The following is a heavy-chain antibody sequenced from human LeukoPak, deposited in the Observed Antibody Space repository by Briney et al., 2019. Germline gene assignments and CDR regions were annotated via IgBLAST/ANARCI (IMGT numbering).Heavy chain of an antibody. D-gene: IGHD2-2*01. J-gene: IGHJ5*02. V-gene: IGHV4-61*02. CDR3: VRMGQLPGGWVDP. CDR1: GASISDPTYH. CDR2: IHSSGST. Sequence: SETLPLTCTVSGASISDPTYHWSWIRQPAGKGLEWVGRIHSSGSTNYNPSLKSRLSISLDTSSNQFSLNLNSVTAADTAVYYCVRMGQLPGGWVDPWGQGTLVTVSS.